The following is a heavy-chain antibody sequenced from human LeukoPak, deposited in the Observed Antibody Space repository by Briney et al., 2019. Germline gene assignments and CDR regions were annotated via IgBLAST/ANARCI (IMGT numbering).Heavy chain of an antibody. V-gene: IGHV1-18*04. Sequence: GASVKVSCKASGYTFTSRGFSWVRQAPGQGLEWMGWINADNGNTNYAQKLQGRVTMTTDTSTSTAYMELRSLRSDDTAVYYCAGDEISGGWYNHWGQGTLVTVSS. CDR3: AGDEISGGWYNH. D-gene: IGHD6-19*01. CDR1: GYTFTSRG. J-gene: IGHJ1*01. CDR2: INADNGNT.